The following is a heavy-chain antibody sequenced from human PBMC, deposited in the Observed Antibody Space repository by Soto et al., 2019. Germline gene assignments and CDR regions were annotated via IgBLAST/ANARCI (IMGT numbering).Heavy chain of an antibody. CDR3: ARYPNIVATIKGNWFDP. J-gene: IGHJ5*02. V-gene: IGHV5-51*01. CDR1: GYSFTNYW. CDR2: IYPRDSET. D-gene: IGHD5-12*01. Sequence: PGESLKISCQGSGYSFTNYWIGWVRQMPGKGLEWMGIIYPRDSETRYSPYFQGQVTISADRSISTAYLQWRSLTASDTAMYYFARYPNIVATIKGNWFDPWGQGTLVTVSS.